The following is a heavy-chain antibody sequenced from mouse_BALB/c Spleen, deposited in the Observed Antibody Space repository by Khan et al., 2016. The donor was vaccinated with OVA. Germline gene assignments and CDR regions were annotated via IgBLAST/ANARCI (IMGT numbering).Heavy chain of an antibody. V-gene: IGHV2-9*02. CDR1: GFSLTSYG. CDR2: IRAGGST. D-gene: IGHD1-3*01. Sequence: QVQLKQSGPGLVAPSQSLSITCTVSGFSLTSYGVHWVRQPLGKGLERRGVIRAGGSTNYNSALMSRLSISKHNSKSQVFLKMNSLQTDDTAMYYCARLEDIWGQGTTLTVSS. CDR3: ARLEDI. J-gene: IGHJ2*01.